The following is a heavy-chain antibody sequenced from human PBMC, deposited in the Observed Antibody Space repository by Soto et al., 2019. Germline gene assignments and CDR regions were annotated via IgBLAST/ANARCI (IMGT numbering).Heavy chain of an antibody. Sequence: PSQTLSLTGAISGDRVSSNSAARYWIWQSPSRGLEWLGRTYYRSKWYNDYAVSVKSRITINPDTSKNQFSLQLNSVTPEDTAVYYCARDRSGYDSGMDVWGQGTTVTVSS. CDR2: TYYRSKWYN. CDR3: ARDRSGYDSGMDV. CDR1: GDRVSSNSAA. V-gene: IGHV6-1*01. J-gene: IGHJ6*02. D-gene: IGHD5-12*01.